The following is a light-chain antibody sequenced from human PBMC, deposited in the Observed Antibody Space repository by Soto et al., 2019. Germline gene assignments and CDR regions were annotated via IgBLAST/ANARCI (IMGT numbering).Light chain of an antibody. V-gene: IGLV2-14*01. J-gene: IGLJ2*01. CDR2: DVN. CDR1: SSDVGGYNY. CDR3: SSYTSSSTLVV. Sequence: QSALTQPASVSGSPGQSITISCTGTSSDVGGYNYVSWYQQHPGKAPKLMIYDVNNRPSGVSYRFSGSKSGNTASLTISGLQAEDEADYYCSSYTSSSTLVVFGRGTKLTVL.